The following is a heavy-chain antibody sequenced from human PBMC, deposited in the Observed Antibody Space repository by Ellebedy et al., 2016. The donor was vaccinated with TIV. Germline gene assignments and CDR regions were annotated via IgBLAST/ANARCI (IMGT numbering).Heavy chain of an antibody. Sequence: ASVKVSXXASGYTFTNFDINWVRQATGQGLEWMGWMNPNSGNTGYAQKFQGRVTMTRNTSISTAYMELSSLRSEDTAVYYCAKDCFGEMATINAGIDYWGQGTLVTVSS. J-gene: IGHJ4*02. CDR3: AKDCFGEMATINAGIDY. CDR2: MNPNSGNT. CDR1: GYTFTNFD. D-gene: IGHD5-24*01. V-gene: IGHV1-8*01.